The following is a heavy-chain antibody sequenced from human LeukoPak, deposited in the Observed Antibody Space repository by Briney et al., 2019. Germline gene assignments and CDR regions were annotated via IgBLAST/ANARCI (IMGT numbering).Heavy chain of an antibody. CDR3: ARGSSSWYSVWFDP. CDR2: IDWGDDK. J-gene: IGHJ5*02. V-gene: IGHV2-70*11. Sequence: SGPALVKPTQTLTLTCTFSGFSLSTSGMCVSWIRQPPGKALEWLARIDWGDDKYYSTSLKTRLTISKDTSKNQVVLTMTNMDPVDTATYYCARGSSSWYSVWFDPWGQGTLVTVSS. D-gene: IGHD6-13*01. CDR1: GFSLSTSGMC.